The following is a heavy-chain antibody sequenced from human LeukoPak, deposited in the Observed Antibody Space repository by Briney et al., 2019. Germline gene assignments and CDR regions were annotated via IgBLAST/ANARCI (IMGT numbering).Heavy chain of an antibody. J-gene: IGHJ3*02. V-gene: IGHV5-51*01. Sequence: GESLKISCKASGYSFNNYWIGWVRQMTGKGLEWMGIIYPGDSDTRYRPSFQGQVTISLDKSICTPYLRCSSLNAPSTHTYYCARLRYCGSMNCQNRPNDAFEIWGQGTMVTVSS. CDR3: ARLRYCGSMNCQNRPNDAFEI. CDR1: GYSFNNYW. CDR2: IYPGDSDT. D-gene: IGHD2-2*01.